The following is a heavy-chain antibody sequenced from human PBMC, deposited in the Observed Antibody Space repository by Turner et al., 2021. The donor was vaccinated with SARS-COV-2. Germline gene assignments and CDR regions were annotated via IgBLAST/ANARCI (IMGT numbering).Heavy chain of an antibody. D-gene: IGHD2-2*02. CDR3: ARGSYCSSTKCYTGGWIDP. CDR1: GYTFTSYD. V-gene: IGHV1-8*01. CDR2: MNPNSGNT. J-gene: IGHJ5*02. Sequence: QVQLVQSGAEVKKPGASVKVSCKASGYTFTSYDINWVRQATGQGLEWMGWMNPNSGNTGYAQKFQGRVTMARNTSISTAYRELSSLRSEDTAVYYCARGSYCSSTKCYTGGWIDPWGQGTLVTVSS.